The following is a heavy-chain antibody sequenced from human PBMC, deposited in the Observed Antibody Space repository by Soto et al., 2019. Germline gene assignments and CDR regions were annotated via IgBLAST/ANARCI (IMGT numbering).Heavy chain of an antibody. CDR3: AKDRTVGGTGSMDV. CDR1: GFTFNNYG. J-gene: IGHJ6*02. D-gene: IGHD1-1*01. CDR2: ISYDGSNR. V-gene: IGHV3-30*18. Sequence: QVQLVESGGGVVQPGRSLRFSCAASGFTFNNYGMHWVRQAPGKGLEWVAVISYDGSNRYYADSVKGRFTITRDNSKNTLYLQMNSLGDEDTAVYYCAKDRTVGGTGSMDVWGQGTTVTVSS.